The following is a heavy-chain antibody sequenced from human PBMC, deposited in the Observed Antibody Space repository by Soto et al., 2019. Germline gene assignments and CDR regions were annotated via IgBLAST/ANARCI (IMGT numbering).Heavy chain of an antibody. D-gene: IGHD6-6*01. Sequence: GASVKVSCKASGYTFTGYYMHWVRQAPGQGLEWMGWINPNSGGTNYAQKFQGWVTMTRDTSISTAYMELSRLRSDDTAVYYCARGRYSSSFYFYYGMDVWGQGTTVPVSS. J-gene: IGHJ6*02. V-gene: IGHV1-2*04. CDR1: GYTFTGYY. CDR3: ARGRYSSSFYFYYGMDV. CDR2: INPNSGGT.